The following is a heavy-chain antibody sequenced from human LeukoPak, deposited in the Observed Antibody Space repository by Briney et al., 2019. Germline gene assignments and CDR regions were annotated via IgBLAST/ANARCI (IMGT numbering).Heavy chain of an antibody. Sequence: PGGSLRLSCAASGFTFSDYYMSWIRQAPGKGLEWVAAILPDGGNKHYADSVKGRVTISRDNSKNTLYLQMNSLRAEDTALYYCAIMTTVVTNFDYWGQGTLVTVSS. CDR3: AIMTTVVTNFDY. V-gene: IGHV3-30-3*01. CDR2: ILPDGGNK. J-gene: IGHJ4*02. CDR1: GFTFSDYY. D-gene: IGHD4-23*01.